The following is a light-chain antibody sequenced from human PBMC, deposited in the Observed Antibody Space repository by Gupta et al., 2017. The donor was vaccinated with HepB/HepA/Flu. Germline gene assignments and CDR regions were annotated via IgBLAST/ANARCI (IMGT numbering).Light chain of an antibody. CDR1: SSNLGANEK. J-gene: IGLJ3*02. V-gene: IGLV1-40*01. Sequence: QSVLTQPPSVSGAPRQRVSISGTGGSSNLGANEKVHCYQQLPGEAPKHLSNGNNNRPSGVPDRFSGSKSGTSASLAITGLQADDEADYYCQAYDYRLNGAWVFGGGTKLTVL. CDR2: GNN. CDR3: QAYDYRLNGAWV.